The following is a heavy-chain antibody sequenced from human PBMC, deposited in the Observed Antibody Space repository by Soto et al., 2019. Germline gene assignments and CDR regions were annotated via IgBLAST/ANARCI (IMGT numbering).Heavy chain of an antibody. CDR1: GGTFSSYA. Sequence: SVKVSCKASGGTFSSYAISWVRQAPGQGLEWMGGIIPIFGTANYAQKFQGRVTITADESTSTAYMELSSLRSEDTAVYYCARDGSGSRDYYYYGMDVWGQGTTVTVSS. CDR3: ARDGSGSRDYYYYGMDV. D-gene: IGHD3-10*01. V-gene: IGHV1-69*13. CDR2: IIPIFGTA. J-gene: IGHJ6*02.